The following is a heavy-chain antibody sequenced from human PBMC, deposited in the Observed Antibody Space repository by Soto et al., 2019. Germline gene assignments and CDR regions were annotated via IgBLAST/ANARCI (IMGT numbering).Heavy chain of an antibody. V-gene: IGHV3-53*01. CDR2: IYSGGST. CDR1: GFTVSSNY. CDR3: ARGYYDSSGYYWYYFDY. J-gene: IGHJ4*02. D-gene: IGHD3-22*01. Sequence: GGSLRLSCAASGFTVSSNYMSWVRQAPGKGLEWVSVIYSGGSTYYADSVKGRFTISRDNSKNTLYLQMNSLRAEDTAAYYCARGYYDSSGYYWYYFDYWGQGTLVTVSS.